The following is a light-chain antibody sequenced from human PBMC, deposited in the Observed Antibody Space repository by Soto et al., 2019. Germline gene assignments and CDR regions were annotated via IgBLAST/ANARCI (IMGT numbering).Light chain of an antibody. CDR3: CSYAGTFTYV. V-gene: IGLV2-11*01. J-gene: IGLJ1*01. CDR1: SSDVGGYNY. Sequence: ALTQPRSVSGSPGQSVTISCTGSSSDVGGYNYVSWYQQDPGKAPKVIIYDVDQRPSGVPDRFSGSRSDNTASLTISGLQAEDEADYYCCSYAGTFTYVFGTGTKVTVL. CDR2: DVD.